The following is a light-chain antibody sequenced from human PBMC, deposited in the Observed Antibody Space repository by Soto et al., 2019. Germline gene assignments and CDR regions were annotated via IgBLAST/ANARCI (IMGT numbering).Light chain of an antibody. V-gene: IGLV1-44*01. CDR1: TSNIGSNF. J-gene: IGLJ2*01. CDR3: ATWDDDLNGVV. Sequence: QAVVTQPPSASGTPGQGVTISCSGSTSNIGSNFVNWYQQLPGAAPKLLIHTNNQRPAGVSVRFSGSKSGTSASLAISGLQSDDEADYSCATWDDDLNGVVFGGGTKLTVL. CDR2: TNN.